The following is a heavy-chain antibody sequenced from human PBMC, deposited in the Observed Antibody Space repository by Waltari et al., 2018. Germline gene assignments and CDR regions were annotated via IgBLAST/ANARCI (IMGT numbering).Heavy chain of an antibody. J-gene: IGHJ4*02. CDR2: ISGSGGST. CDR3: AKKIGGEAVPAIPFDC. D-gene: IGHD2-2*01. CDR1: GLTFSSYA. Sequence: EVQLLESGGGLVQPGGSLRPSCAASGLTFSSYAMTWVRQAPGKGLEWVSVISGSGGSTFYADSVKGRFTISRDNSKNILYLQMNSLRAEDTAVYYCAKKIGGEAVPAIPFDCWGQGTLVTVSS. V-gene: IGHV3-23*01.